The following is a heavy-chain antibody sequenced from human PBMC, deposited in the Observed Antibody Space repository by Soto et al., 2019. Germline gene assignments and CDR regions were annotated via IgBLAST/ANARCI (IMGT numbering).Heavy chain of an antibody. V-gene: IGHV3-30-3*01. CDR2: ISYDGSNK. CDR1: GFTFSSYT. CDR3: ARDLWWLRGGFDP. Sequence: QVQLVESGGGVVQPGRSLRLSCAASGFTFSSYTMHWVCQAPGKGLDWVAAISYDGSNKYYADSVKGRFTISRDNSKNTLYLQMNSLRAEDTAVYYCARDLWWLRGGFDPWGQGTLVTVSS. D-gene: IGHD5-12*01. J-gene: IGHJ5*02.